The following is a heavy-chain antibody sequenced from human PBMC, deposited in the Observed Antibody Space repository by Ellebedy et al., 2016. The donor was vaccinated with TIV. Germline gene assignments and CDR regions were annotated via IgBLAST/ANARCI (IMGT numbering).Heavy chain of an antibody. CDR1: EFTFSSDS. J-gene: IGHJ4*02. CDR2: IGVTGGAT. CDR3: ATRGTYYDS. V-gene: IGHV3-23*01. Sequence: GESLKISCAASEFTFSSDSRNWVCQAPWKGLEWVSTIGVTGGATYYADSVKGRFTISRDNSKNMVYLQLNSLRAEDTAVYYCATRGTYYDSWGQGTLVTVSS. D-gene: IGHD1-26*01.